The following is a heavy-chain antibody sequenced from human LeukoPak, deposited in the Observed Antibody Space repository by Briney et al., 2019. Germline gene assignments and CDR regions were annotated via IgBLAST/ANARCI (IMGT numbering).Heavy chain of an antibody. CDR2: IIPIFGTA. CDR3: ARVEYDFWSGYYSWYFDY. V-gene: IGHV1-69*01. CDR1: GGTFSSYA. D-gene: IGHD3-3*01. J-gene: IGHJ4*02. Sequence: ASVKVSCKASGGTFSSYAISWVRQAPGQGLEWMGGIIPIFGTANYAQKFQGRVTITADESTSTAYMELSSLRSEDTAVYYCARVEYDFWSGYYSWYFDYWGQGTLVTVSS.